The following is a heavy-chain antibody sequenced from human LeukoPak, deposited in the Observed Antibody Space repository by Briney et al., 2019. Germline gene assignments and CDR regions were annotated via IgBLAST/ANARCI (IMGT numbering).Heavy chain of an antibody. CDR1: GYTFTSYT. V-gene: IGHV1-3*01. D-gene: IGHD1-26*01. Sequence: GASVKFSCKASGYTFTSYTMHWVRQAPGQRLEWMGWINAGNGNTKYSQKFQDRVTITRDTSATTAYMELSSLRSEDTAVYYCARGSSGTYPLGYWGQGTLVTVSS. J-gene: IGHJ4*02. CDR3: ARGSSGTYPLGY. CDR2: INAGNGNT.